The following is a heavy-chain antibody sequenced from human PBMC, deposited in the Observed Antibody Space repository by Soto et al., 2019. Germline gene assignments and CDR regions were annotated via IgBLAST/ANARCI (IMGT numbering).Heavy chain of an antibody. D-gene: IGHD3-3*02. V-gene: IGHV4-59*08. CDR3: ARHATEGTPLVSFDS. CDR1: GAAISSYY. J-gene: IGHJ4*02. CDR2: THYSGST. Sequence: SETLSLTCTASGAAISSYYWSWIRQPPGKGLEWIGNTHYSGSTNYNPSLKSRVTISLDTSKNQFSLKLSSVAAADTAVYYCARHATEGTPLVSFDSWGQGALVTVSS.